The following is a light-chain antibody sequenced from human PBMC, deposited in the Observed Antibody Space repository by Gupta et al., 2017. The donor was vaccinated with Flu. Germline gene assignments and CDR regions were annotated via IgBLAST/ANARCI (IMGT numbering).Light chain of an antibody. CDR2: DTS. CDR3: LLYYGGARV. V-gene: IGLV7-46*01. Sequence: STGAVTSGHYPYWFQQTPGQAPKTLISDTSKNHSWTPARFSGSLLGGKAALTLSGAQPEDEAEYYCLLYYGGARVFGGGTKLTVL. J-gene: IGLJ3*02. CDR1: TGAVTSGHY.